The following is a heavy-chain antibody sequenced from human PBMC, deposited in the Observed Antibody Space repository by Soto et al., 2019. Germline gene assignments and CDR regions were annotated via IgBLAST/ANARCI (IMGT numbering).Heavy chain of an antibody. J-gene: IGHJ6*01. Sequence: EVQLVESGGGLVKPGGSLRLSCAASGFTFSSYSMNWVRQAPGKGLEWVSSISSSSSYIYYADSVKGRFTISRDNAKNSLYLQMNSLRAEDKAVYYCARVLRIAARPHYGMDVWGQGTTVTVSS. CDR1: GFTFSSYS. V-gene: IGHV3-21*01. CDR3: ARVLRIAARPHYGMDV. CDR2: ISSSSSYI. D-gene: IGHD6-6*01.